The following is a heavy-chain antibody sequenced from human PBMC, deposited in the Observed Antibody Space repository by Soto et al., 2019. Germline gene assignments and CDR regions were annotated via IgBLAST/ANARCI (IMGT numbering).Heavy chain of an antibody. Sequence: SQTLSLTCAISGDSVSSNSAAWNWIRQSPSRGLEWLGRTYYRSRWYNDYAVSVKSRITINADTSKNQFSLHLNSVTPEDTAVYYCARDLESGYSNYYYMDVWGKGTTVTVSS. CDR3: ARDLESGYSNYYYMDV. J-gene: IGHJ6*03. CDR1: GDSVSSNSAA. CDR2: TYYRSRWYN. D-gene: IGHD5-12*01. V-gene: IGHV6-1*01.